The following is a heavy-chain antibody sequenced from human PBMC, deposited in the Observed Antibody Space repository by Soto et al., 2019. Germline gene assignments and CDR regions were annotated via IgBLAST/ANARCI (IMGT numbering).Heavy chain of an antibody. CDR3: ARGGYSSSWTRQTDNWFDP. V-gene: IGHV3-7*03. J-gene: IGHJ5*02. Sequence: LRLSFAASGFTFSSYWMSWVRQAPGKGLEWVANIKQDGSEKYYVDSVKGRFTISRDNAKNSLYLQMNSLRAEDTAVYYCARGGYSSSWTRQTDNWFDPWGQGTLVTVSS. CDR1: GFTFSSYW. CDR2: IKQDGSEK. D-gene: IGHD6-13*01.